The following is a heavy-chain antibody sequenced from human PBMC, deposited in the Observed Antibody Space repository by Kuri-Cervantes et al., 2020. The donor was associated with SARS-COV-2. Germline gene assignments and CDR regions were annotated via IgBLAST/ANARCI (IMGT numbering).Heavy chain of an antibody. CDR2: MNPNSGNT. J-gene: IGHJ5*02. Sequence: ASVKVSCKASGYTFTSYDINWVRQATGQGLEWMGWMNPNSGNTGYAQKFQGRVTMTRNTSISTAYMELSSLRSEDTAVYYCATSSIVVVPANNWFDPWGQGTLVTVSS. V-gene: IGHV1-8*01. D-gene: IGHD2-2*01. CDR3: ATSSIVVVPANNWFDP. CDR1: GYTFTSYD.